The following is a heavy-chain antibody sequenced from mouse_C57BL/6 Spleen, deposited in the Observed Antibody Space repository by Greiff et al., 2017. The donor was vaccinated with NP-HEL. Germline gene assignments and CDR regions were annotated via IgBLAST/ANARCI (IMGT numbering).Heavy chain of an antibody. J-gene: IGHJ3*01. CDR3: EREGYGNCPWFAY. CDR2: IYPGGGDT. CDR1: GYAFSSSW. D-gene: IGHD2-1*01. V-gene: IGHV1-82*01. Sequence: VQLQQSGPELVKPGASVKISCKASGYAFSSSWMNWVKQRPGKGLEWIGRIYPGGGDTNYNGKFKGKATLTADKSSSTAYMQLSSLTSEDSAVYVGEREGYGNCPWFAYWGQGTLVTVSA.